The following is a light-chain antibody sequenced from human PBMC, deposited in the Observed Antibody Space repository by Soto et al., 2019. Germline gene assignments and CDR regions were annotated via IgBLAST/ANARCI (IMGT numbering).Light chain of an antibody. CDR3: QKRSNWPPWFT. Sequence: EIVLTQSPATLSLSPGERATLSCRASQSVSSYLSCYQQKPGQAPRLLIYDASNRATGIPARFSGSGSGTDFPLTISSLEPEDFAVYFCQKRSNWPPWFTFGPGTKVDIK. CDR2: DAS. CDR1: QSVSSY. V-gene: IGKV3-11*01. J-gene: IGKJ3*01.